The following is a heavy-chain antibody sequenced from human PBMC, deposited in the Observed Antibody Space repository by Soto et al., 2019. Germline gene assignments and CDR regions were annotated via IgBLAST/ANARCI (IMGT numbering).Heavy chain of an antibody. Sequence: ASVKVSCKASGYTFTSYDINWVRQATGQGLEWMGWMNPNSGNTGYAQKFQGRVTMTRNTSISTAYMELSSLRSEDTAVYYCARGGYCSCGSCYRDWFDPWGQGTLVTVSS. CDR2: MNPNSGNT. V-gene: IGHV1-8*01. D-gene: IGHD2-15*01. CDR1: GYTFTSYD. J-gene: IGHJ5*02. CDR3: ARGGYCSCGSCYRDWFDP.